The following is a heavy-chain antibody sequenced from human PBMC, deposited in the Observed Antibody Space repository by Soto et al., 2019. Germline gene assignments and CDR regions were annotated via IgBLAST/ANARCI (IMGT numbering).Heavy chain of an antibody. CDR3: ARGGLFLFGELLSSFDY. CDR1: GGSISSGGYY. D-gene: IGHD3-10*02. CDR2: IYYSGST. J-gene: IGHJ4*02. V-gene: IGHV4-31*03. Sequence: PSETLSLTCTVSGGSISSGGYYWSWIRQHPGKGLEWIGYIYYSGSTYYNPSLKSRVTISVDTSKNQFSLKLSSVTAADTAVYYCARGGLFLFGELLSSFDYWGQGTLVTVSS.